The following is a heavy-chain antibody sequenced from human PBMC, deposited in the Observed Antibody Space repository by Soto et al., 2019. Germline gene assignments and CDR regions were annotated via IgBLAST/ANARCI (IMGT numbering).Heavy chain of an antibody. J-gene: IGHJ5*02. CDR1: GGTFSSYA. D-gene: IGHD4-17*01. V-gene: IGHV1-69*12. CDR2: IIPIFGTA. CDR3: ERALAYRYGDYSNWFDP. Sequence: QVQLVQSGAEVKKPGSSVKVSCKASGGTFSSYAISWVRQAPGQGLEWMGGIIPIFGTANYAQKFQGRVTITEDESTSTAYKALNSLRSKDTAVYYWERALAYRYGDYSNWFDPWGQGTLVTVSS.